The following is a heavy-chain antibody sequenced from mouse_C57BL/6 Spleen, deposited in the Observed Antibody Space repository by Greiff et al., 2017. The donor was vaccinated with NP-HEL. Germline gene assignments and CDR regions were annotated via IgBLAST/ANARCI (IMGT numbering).Heavy chain of an antibody. V-gene: IGHV5-4*03. CDR3: ARSYGSSSYFDY. CDR2: ISDGGSYT. J-gene: IGHJ2*01. D-gene: IGHD1-1*01. Sequence: EVMLVESGGGLVKPGGSLKLSCAASGFTFSSYAMSWVRQTPEKRLEWVATISDGGSYTYYPDNVKGRFTISRDNAKNNLYLQMSHLKSEDTAMYYCARSYGSSSYFDYWGQGTTLTVSS. CDR1: GFTFSSYA.